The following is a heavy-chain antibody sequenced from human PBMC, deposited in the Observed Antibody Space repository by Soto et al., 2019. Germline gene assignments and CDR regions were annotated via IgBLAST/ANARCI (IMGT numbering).Heavy chain of an antibody. CDR1: GFTFSSYA. V-gene: IGHV3-23*01. J-gene: IGHJ4*02. CDR2: ISGSGGST. D-gene: IGHD5-12*01. CDR3: AKGVASRDGYNYDY. Sequence: GGSLRLSCAASGFTFSSYAMSWVRQAPGKGLEWVSAISGSGGSTYYADSVKGRFTISRDNSKNTLYLQMNSLRAEDTAVYYCAKGVASRDGYNYDYWGQGTLVTVSS.